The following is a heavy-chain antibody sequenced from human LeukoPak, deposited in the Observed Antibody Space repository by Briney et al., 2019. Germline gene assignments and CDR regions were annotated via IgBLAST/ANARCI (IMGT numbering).Heavy chain of an antibody. J-gene: IGHJ4*02. V-gene: IGHV3-11*05. CDR3: ARVTFGDSIPGY. Sequence: GGSLRLSCAASGFTFSDYCMTWIRQAPGKGLEWVSYISGSRTYTNYADSVKGRFTISRDNAKSSLYLQMYSLRAEDTAVYYCARVTFGDSIPGYWGQGTLVTVSS. CDR2: ISGSRTYT. CDR1: GFTFSDYC. D-gene: IGHD3-10*01.